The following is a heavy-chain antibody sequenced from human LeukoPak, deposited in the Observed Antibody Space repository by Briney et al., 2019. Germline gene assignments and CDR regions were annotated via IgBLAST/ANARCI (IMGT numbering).Heavy chain of an antibody. Sequence: SETLSLTCAVSGYSIGSGYYWAWIRQPPGQGLEWIGEINHSGSTNYNPSLKSRVTISVDTSKNQFSLKLSSVTAADTAVYYCARASISSLGNSPTFDYWGQGTLVTVSS. J-gene: IGHJ4*02. CDR3: ARASISSLGNSPTFDY. CDR1: GYSIGSGYY. D-gene: IGHD4-23*01. CDR2: INHSGST. V-gene: IGHV4-38-2*01.